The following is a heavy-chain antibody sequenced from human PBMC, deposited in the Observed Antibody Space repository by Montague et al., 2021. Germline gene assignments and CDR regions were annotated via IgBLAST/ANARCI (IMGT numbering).Heavy chain of an antibody. V-gene: IGHV3-23*03. J-gene: IGHJ4*02. D-gene: IGHD6-13*01. Sequence: SLRLSCAASGFTFSAHGMTWVRQAPGKGLEWVAVIHYGGAIYADSVKGRFTISRDDSKNMLYLQMNSLRAEDTALYYCVKGRSRLDYWGQGTLVTVSS. CDR3: VKGRSRLDY. CDR1: GFTFSAHG. CDR2: IHYGGAI.